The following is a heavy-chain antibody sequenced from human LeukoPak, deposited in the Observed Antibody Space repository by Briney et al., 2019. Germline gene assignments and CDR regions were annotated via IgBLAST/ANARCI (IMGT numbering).Heavy chain of an antibody. CDR3: ARVGDHFHWYLDL. CDR1: GFSFSDSA. J-gene: IGHJ2*01. CDR2: ISDTGGRT. V-gene: IGHV3-23*01. Sequence: GGSLRLSCAASGFSFSDSAVSWVRHSPGEGLQWVSSISDTGGRTYYADSVKGRFTISRDSSKNILFLQMNNLRAEDTAVYYCARVGDHFHWYLDLWGRGTLVTVSS. D-gene: IGHD3-10*01.